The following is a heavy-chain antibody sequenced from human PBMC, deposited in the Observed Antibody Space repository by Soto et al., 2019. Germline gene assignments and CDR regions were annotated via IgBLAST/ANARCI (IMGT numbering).Heavy chain of an antibody. V-gene: IGHV1-46*03. D-gene: IGHD1-1*01. CDR1: GYTFTSSY. J-gene: IGHJ4*02. CDR3: ARSLMEGDY. Sequence: QVQLVQSGAEVKRPGASVKLSCKASGYTFTSSYIHWVRQAPGQGLEWMAIINPNRGSTNYAQKFQGSVSMTRDTSTTTVYMELSSLTSEDTAVYYCARSLMEGDYWGQGTLVTVSS. CDR2: INPNRGST.